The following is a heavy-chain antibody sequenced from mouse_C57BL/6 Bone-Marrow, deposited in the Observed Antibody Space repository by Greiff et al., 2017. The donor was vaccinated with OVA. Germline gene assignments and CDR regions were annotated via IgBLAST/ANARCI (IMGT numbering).Heavy chain of an antibody. CDR3: ARGDEGAMDY. V-gene: IGHV1-80*01. CDR2: IYPGDGAT. CDR1: GYAFSSYW. J-gene: IGHJ4*01. Sequence: QVQLKESGAELVKPGASVKISCKASGYAFSSYWMNWVKQRPGKGLEWIGQIYPGDGATNYNGKFKGKATLTADKSSSTAYMQLSSLTSEDSAVYFCARGDEGAMDYWGQGTSVTVSS. D-gene: IGHD3-3*01.